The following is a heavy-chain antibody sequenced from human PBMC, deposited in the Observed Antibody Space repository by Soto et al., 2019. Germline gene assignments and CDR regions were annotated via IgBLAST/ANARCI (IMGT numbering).Heavy chain of an antibody. CDR3: ARRAIQGPIDY. Sequence: ETLSLTCTVSGGSISTYYWSWIRQPPGKGLEWIGYVYYSGSTDYNPSLKSRVTISVDTSKNQFSLKLTSVTAVDTAVYYCARRAIQGPIDYWGQGTLVTVSS. CDR2: VYYSGST. CDR1: GGSISTYY. J-gene: IGHJ4*02. V-gene: IGHV4-59*12.